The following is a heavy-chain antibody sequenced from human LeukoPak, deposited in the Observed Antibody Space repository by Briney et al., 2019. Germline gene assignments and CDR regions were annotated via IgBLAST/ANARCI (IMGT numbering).Heavy chain of an antibody. CDR1: GGSFSGYY. CDR2: INHSGST. J-gene: IGHJ4*02. CDR3: ARAFLWFGELPIDY. D-gene: IGHD3-10*01. Sequence: PSETLSLTRAVYGGSFSGYYWSWIRQPPGKGLEWIGEINHSGSTNYNPSLKSRVTISVDTSKNQFSLKLSSVTAADTAVYYCARAFLWFGELPIDYWGQGTLVTVSS. V-gene: IGHV4-34*01.